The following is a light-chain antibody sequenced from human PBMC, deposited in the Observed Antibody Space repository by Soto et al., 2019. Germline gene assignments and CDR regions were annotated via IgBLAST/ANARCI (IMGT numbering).Light chain of an antibody. J-gene: IGKJ1*01. CDR1: QSVTTN. CDR2: YAS. Sequence: EIMMTQSPATLSVSPGKRATLSCRASQSVTTNLAWYQQKPGQAPRLLIFYASTRATGIPARFSGSGSGTEFTLTISSLQSEDFAVYYCQQYNNWPQTFGQGTKVDIK. V-gene: IGKV3-15*01. CDR3: QQYNNWPQT.